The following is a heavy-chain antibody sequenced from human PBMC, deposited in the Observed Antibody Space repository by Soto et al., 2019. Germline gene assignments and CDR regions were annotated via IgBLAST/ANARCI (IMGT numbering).Heavy chain of an antibody. CDR1: GGTFSSYA. CDR2: IIPIFGTA. Sequence: SVKVSCKASGGTFSSYAISWVRQAPGQGLEWMGGIIPIFGTANYAQKFQGRVTITADESTSTAYMELSSLRSEDTAVYYCARAMAGISVYYYAMDVWGQGTTVTVSS. V-gene: IGHV1-69*13. D-gene: IGHD6-19*01. CDR3: ARAMAGISVYYYAMDV. J-gene: IGHJ6*02.